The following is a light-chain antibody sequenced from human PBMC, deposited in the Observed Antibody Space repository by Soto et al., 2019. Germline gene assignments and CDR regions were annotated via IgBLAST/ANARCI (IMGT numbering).Light chain of an antibody. J-gene: IGKJ1*01. Sequence: DIQMTQSPSTLSASVGDRVTITCRASQSISSWLAWYQQKPGKAPKLLIYDASSLESGVPSRFSGSGSGTEFTLTISSLQSDDFATYYCQHYNSYSEACGQGTKVDIK. V-gene: IGKV1-5*01. CDR3: QHYNSYSEA. CDR2: DAS. CDR1: QSISSW.